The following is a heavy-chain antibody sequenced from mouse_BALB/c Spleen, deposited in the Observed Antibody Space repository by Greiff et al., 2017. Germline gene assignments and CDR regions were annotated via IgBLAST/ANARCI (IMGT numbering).Heavy chain of an antibody. CDR3: ARFYYYGYYFDY. Sequence: EVNVVESGGGLVKPGGSLKLSCAASGFAFSSYDMSWVRQTPEKRLEWVAYISSGGGSTYYPDTVKGRFTISRDNAKNTLYLQMSSLKSEDTAMYYCARFYYYGYYFDYWGQGTTLTVSS. D-gene: IGHD1-1*01. CDR2: ISSGGGST. V-gene: IGHV5-12-1*01. CDR1: GFAFSSYD. J-gene: IGHJ2*01.